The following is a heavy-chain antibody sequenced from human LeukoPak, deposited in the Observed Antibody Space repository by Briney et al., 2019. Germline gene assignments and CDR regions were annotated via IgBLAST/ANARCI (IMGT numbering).Heavy chain of an antibody. CDR3: GIIGGISF. CDR2: ITSNGGST. CDR1: GFTFSRYT. V-gene: IGHV3-64D*08. J-gene: IGHJ4*02. Sequence: GGSLRLSCSASGFTFSRYTMHWVRQAPGKGLEYVSAITSNGGSTFHADSVNDRFTISRDNSKNALYLQMSSLRAEDTAVYYCGIIGGISFWGQGTLVTVSS. D-gene: IGHD2-15*01.